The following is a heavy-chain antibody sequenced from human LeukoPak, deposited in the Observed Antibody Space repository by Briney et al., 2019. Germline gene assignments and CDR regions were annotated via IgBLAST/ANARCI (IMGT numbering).Heavy chain of an antibody. Sequence: GESLRLSCAASGFTFSSYSMNWVRQAPGKGLEWVSSISSSSSYIYYADSVKGRFTISRDNAKNSLYLQMNSLRAEDTAVYYCARGTYYYGSGSTAFDIWGQGTMVTVSS. V-gene: IGHV3-21*01. D-gene: IGHD3-10*01. CDR2: ISSSSSYI. CDR1: GFTFSSYS. CDR3: ARGTYYYGSGSTAFDI. J-gene: IGHJ3*02.